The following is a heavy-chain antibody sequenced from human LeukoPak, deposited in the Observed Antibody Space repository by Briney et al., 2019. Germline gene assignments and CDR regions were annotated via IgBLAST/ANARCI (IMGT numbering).Heavy chain of an antibody. D-gene: IGHD3-22*01. V-gene: IGHV1-24*01. Sequence: ASVKVSCKVSGYTLTESSMHWVRQAPGKGLEWMGGFDPEDGETIYAQKFQGRVTMTEDTSTDTAYMELSSLRSEDTAVYYCAREYYDSNKAPAFDIWGQGTMVTVSS. CDR2: FDPEDGET. CDR3: AREYYDSNKAPAFDI. J-gene: IGHJ3*02. CDR1: GYTLTESS.